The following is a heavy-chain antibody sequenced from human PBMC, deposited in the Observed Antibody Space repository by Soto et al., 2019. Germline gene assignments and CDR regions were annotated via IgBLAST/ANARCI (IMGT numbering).Heavy chain of an antibody. D-gene: IGHD2-15*01. V-gene: IGHV4-59*12. CDR3: ARGAAVGGEDYYYYGMDV. J-gene: IGHJ6*02. CDR1: GGSISGYY. Sequence: PSETLSLTCTVSGGSISGYYWSWIRQPPGKGLEWIGNVYYSGSTYYNPSLKSRVTISVGTSKNQFSLKLSSVTAADTAVYYCARGAAVGGEDYYYYGMDVWGQGTTVTVSS. CDR2: VYYSGST.